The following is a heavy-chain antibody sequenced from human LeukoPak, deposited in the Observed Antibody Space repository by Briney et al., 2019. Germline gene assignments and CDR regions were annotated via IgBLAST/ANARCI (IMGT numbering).Heavy chain of an antibody. CDR3: AKVGDYYDSSGYSFDY. V-gene: IGHV3-7*03. CDR2: IKQDGSEK. D-gene: IGHD3-22*01. CDR1: GFTFSSYG. Sequence: GGSLRLSCAASGFTFSSYGMHWVRQAPGKGLEWVANIKQDGSEKYYVDSVKGRFTISRDNSKNTLYLQMNSLRAEDTAVYYCAKVGDYYDSSGYSFDYWGQGTLVTVSS. J-gene: IGHJ4*02.